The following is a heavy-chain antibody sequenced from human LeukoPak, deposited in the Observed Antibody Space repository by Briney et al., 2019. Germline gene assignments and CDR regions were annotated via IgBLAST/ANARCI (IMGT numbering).Heavy chain of an antibody. CDR1: GGSISSSNYF. J-gene: IGHJ4*02. CDR3: ARLMAAAGNRPNYFDY. CDR2: INYGGTT. Sequence: TPSETLSLTCTVSGGSISSSNYFWSWIRQPPGQELEWIASINYGGTTYYNPSLKSRVTISVDTSKNQFSLKLSSVTAADTAVYYCARLMAAAGNRPNYFDYWGQGTLVTVSS. D-gene: IGHD6-13*01. V-gene: IGHV4-39*01.